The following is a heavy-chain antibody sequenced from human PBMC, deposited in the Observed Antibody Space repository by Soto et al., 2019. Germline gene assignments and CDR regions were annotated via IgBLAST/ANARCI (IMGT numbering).Heavy chain of an antibody. CDR1: GFTFSSYA. D-gene: IGHD2-15*01. CDR2: ISSSGGST. J-gene: IGHJ4*02. V-gene: IGHV3-23*01. CDR3: AKGGSSYYFDY. Sequence: EVQLLESGGGLVQPGGSLRLSCAASGFTFSSYAMSWVRQAPGKGLEWVSIISSSGGSTYYADSVKGRFTISRDNSKNTLYLQMNSLRAEDTGVYYCAKGGSSYYFDYWGQGTLVTVSS.